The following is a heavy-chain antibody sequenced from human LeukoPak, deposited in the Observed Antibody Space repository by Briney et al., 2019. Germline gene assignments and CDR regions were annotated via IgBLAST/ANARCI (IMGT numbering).Heavy chain of an antibody. CDR1: GFTFSSYS. D-gene: IGHD5-18*01. J-gene: IGHJ4*02. CDR2: ISSSSSYI. V-gene: IGHV3-21*01. CDR3: ARVGYSYDFDY. Sequence: GGSLRLPCAASGFTFSSYSMNWVRQAPGKGLEWVSSISSSSSYIYYADSVKGRFTISRDNAKNSLYLQMNSLRAEGTAVYYCARVGYSYDFDYWGQGTLVTVSS.